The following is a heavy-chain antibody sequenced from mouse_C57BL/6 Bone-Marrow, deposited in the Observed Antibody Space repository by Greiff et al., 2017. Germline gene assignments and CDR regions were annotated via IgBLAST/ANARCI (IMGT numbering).Heavy chain of an antibody. J-gene: IGHJ2*01. CDR1: GYTFTGYW. CDR2: IFPGGGST. CDR3: AREDGYGDYLDY. Sequence: VQLQQSGAELMKPGASVKLSCKATGYTFTGYWIEWVKQRPGHGLEWIGEIFPGGGSTNYNEKFKGKATFTADTSSNTAYMQLSSLTSEDSAIYYCAREDGYGDYLDYWGQGTTLTVSS. V-gene: IGHV1-9*01. D-gene: IGHD2-2*01.